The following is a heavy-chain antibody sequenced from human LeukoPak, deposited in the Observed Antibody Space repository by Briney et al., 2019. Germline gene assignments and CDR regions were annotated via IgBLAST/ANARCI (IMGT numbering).Heavy chain of an antibody. CDR1: GGSIGSYY. CDR2: IYYSGSGST. J-gene: IGHJ4*02. CDR3: ARGEYSGSD. D-gene: IGHD1-1*01. Sequence: SETLSLTCTVSGGSIGSYYWSWIRQPPGKGLEWIGYIYYSGSGSTNYNPSLKSRVTISVDTSKNQFSLKLSSVTAADTAVYYCARGEYSGSDWGQGTLVTVSS. V-gene: IGHV4-59*01.